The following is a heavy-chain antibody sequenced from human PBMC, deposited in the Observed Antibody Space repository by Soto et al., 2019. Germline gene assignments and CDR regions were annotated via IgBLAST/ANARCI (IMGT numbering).Heavy chain of an antibody. CDR1: GFTLSSND. CDR2: ISISSRTI. J-gene: IGHJ3*02. Sequence: EVQLVESGGALVQPGGSLRLSCVASGFTLSSNDMNWVRQAPGKGLEWVSYISISSRTIYDAHSVRGRFTISRDNAKNSLYLQMNSLRVEDTAVYYCGTGTFFDRLDNPDHPLDIWGQGTMVTVSS. V-gene: IGHV3-48*01. CDR3: GTGTFFDRLDNPDHPLDI. D-gene: IGHD3-9*01.